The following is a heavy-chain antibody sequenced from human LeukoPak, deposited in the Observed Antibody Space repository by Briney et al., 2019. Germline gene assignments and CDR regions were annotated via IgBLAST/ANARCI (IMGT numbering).Heavy chain of an antibody. J-gene: IGHJ6*02. CDR1: GYTFTSYA. CDR2: MNPNSGNT. CDR3: ARGPVDAVFGVSTED. Sequence: ASVKVSCKASGYTFTSYAMNWVRQATEQGLEWMGWMNPNSGNTGYAQKFQGRVSMTRDTSISTAYMELSSLRSEDTAVYYCARGPVDAVFGVSTEDWGQGTTVTVSS. V-gene: IGHV1-8*02. D-gene: IGHD3-10*02.